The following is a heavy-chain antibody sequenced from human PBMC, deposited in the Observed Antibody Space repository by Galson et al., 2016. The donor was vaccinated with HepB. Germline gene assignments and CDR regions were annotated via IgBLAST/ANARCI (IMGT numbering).Heavy chain of an antibody. CDR2: ICYNGNT. D-gene: IGHD3-10*01. V-gene: IGHV4-59*08. CDR1: GGSISTSC. J-gene: IGHJ4*02. CDR3: GGGRGVLDY. Sequence: SETLSLTCTISGGSISTSCWNWIRQSPGQGLEWIGYICYNGNTKYNPSLESRITISLDPSKKQFSLRLESVTAAETAVYFWGGGRGVLDYWGQGALVTVSS.